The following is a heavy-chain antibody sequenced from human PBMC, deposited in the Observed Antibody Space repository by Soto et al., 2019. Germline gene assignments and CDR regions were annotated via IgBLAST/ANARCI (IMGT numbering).Heavy chain of an antibody. CDR1: GFTFSSII. D-gene: IGHD2-21*02. V-gene: IGHV3-48*01. CDR2: ISPSSDTK. J-gene: IGHJ5*02. Sequence: GGSLRLSCAASGFTFSSIIINWVRQAPGKGLEWVSYISPSSDTKYYADSVKGRFTISRDSAKKTVYLQTNSLRAEDTAVYFCARELRDSHIHFDHWGQGTRVTVSS. CDR3: ARELRDSHIHFDH.